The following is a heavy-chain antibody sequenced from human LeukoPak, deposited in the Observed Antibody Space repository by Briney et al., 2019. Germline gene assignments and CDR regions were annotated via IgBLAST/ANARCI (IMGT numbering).Heavy chain of an antibody. J-gene: IGHJ4*02. CDR3: ARVDEGYCSGGSCYSHFDY. CDR1: GYSFTSYW. Sequence: GESLKISCKGSGYSFTSYWVGWVRQMPGKGLEWMGIIYPGDSDTRYSPSFQGQVTISADKSISTAYLQWSSLKGSDTAMYYCARVDEGYCSGGSCYSHFDYWGQGTLVTVSS. CDR2: IYPGDSDT. V-gene: IGHV5-51*01. D-gene: IGHD2-15*01.